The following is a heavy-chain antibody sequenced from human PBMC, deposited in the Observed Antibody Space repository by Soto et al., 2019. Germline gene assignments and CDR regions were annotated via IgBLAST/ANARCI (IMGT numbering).Heavy chain of an antibody. Sequence: GASVKVSCKASGYTFTSYGISWVRQAPGQGLEWMGWISAYNGNTNYAQKLQGRVTMTTDTSTSTAYMELRSLRSDDTAVYYCAVFYRDSSGYYQGPFDYRGQGTLVTVSS. V-gene: IGHV1-18*01. CDR3: AVFYRDSSGYYQGPFDY. CDR1: GYTFTSYG. D-gene: IGHD3-22*01. CDR2: ISAYNGNT. J-gene: IGHJ4*02.